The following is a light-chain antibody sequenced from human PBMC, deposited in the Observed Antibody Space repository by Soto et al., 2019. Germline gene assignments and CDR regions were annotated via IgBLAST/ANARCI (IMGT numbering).Light chain of an antibody. CDR3: QQYYSTPPT. CDR1: QSVLYSSNDKNY. CDR2: WAS. Sequence: DIVMTQSPDSLAVSLGERATINCKSSQSVLYSSNDKNYLAWYQQQPGQPPKLLIYWASTRESGVPDRFSGSGSGTDFTLTISSLQAEDVAVYYCQQYYSTPPTFGQGTKVENK. J-gene: IGKJ1*01. V-gene: IGKV4-1*01.